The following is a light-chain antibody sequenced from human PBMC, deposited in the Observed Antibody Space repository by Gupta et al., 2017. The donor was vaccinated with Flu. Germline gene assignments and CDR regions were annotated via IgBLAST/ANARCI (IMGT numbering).Light chain of an antibody. V-gene: IGLV3-1*01. Sequence: SPGQTASITCSGDKMGDKYACWYQQKPGQSPVLVIYQDNKRPSGIPERFSGSNSGNTATLTISGTQAMDEADYYCQAWDRSTVVFGGGTKLTVL. J-gene: IGLJ2*01. CDR3: QAWDRSTVV. CDR1: KMGDKY. CDR2: QDN.